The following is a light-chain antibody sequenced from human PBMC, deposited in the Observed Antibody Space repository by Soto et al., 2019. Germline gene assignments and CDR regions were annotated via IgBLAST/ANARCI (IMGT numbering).Light chain of an antibody. Sequence: DIQMTQSTSSLSASLGARVTITCQASQDIRYYLNWYQQKTGQAPKLLIYDASQLETGVPSRFSGSGSGTDFTFTINNLQPEDIGTYYCQHYNGFPITFGQGTRLEIK. V-gene: IGKV1-33*01. CDR1: QDIRYY. J-gene: IGKJ5*01. CDR3: QHYNGFPIT. CDR2: DAS.